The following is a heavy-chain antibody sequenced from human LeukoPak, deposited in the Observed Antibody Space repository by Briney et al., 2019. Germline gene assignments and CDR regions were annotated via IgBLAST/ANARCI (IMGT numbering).Heavy chain of an antibody. J-gene: IGHJ5*02. CDR3: ARDRGRYSYGSNWFDP. V-gene: IGHV4-59*11. CDR2: IYYSGST. Sequence: PSETLSLTCTVSGGSISSHYWSWIRQPPGKGLEWLGYIYYSGSTNYNPSLKSRVTISVDTSKNQFSLKLSSVTAADTAVYYCARDRGRYSYGSNWFDPWGQGTLVTVSS. CDR1: GGSISSHY. D-gene: IGHD5-18*01.